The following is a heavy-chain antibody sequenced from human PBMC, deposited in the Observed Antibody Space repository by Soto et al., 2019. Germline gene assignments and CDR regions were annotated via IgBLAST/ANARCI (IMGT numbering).Heavy chain of an antibody. CDR1: GFTFSSYS. CDR3: ARDIPDISYYYYYYMDV. Sequence: GGSLRLSCAASGFTFSSYSMNWVRQAPGKGLEWVSYISSNSSTIYYADSVKGRFTISRDNAKNSLYLQMNSLRAEDTAVYYCARDIPDISYYYYYYMDVWGKGTTVTVSS. CDR2: ISSNSSTI. V-gene: IGHV3-48*01. J-gene: IGHJ6*03. D-gene: IGHD3-9*01.